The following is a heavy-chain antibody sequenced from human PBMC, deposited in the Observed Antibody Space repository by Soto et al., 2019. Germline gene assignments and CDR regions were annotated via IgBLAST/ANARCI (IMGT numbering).Heavy chain of an antibody. V-gene: IGHV3-30-3*01. J-gene: IGHJ4*02. CDR2: ISYDGSNK. CDR1: GFTFSSYA. D-gene: IGHD1-26*01. Sequence: QVQLVESGGGVVQPGRSLRLSCAASGFTFSSYAMHWVRQAPGKGLEWVAVISYDGSNKYYADSVKGRFTISRDNSKNTLYLQMNSLRAEDTAVYYCARESGSYFYWGQGTLVTVSS. CDR3: ARESGSYFY.